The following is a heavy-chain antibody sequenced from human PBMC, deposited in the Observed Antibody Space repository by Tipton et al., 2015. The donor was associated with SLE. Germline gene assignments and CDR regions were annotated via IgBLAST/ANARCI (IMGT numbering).Heavy chain of an antibody. Sequence: TLSLTCTVSGGSISSGDYYWSWIRQPPGKGLEWIGEINHSGSTNYNPSLKSRVTISVDTSKNQFSLKLSSVTAADTAVYYCARGKGWFGESERKYYYYYMDVWGKGTTVTVSS. CDR2: INHSGST. V-gene: IGHV4-31*03. CDR1: GGSISSGDYY. CDR3: ARGKGWFGESERKYYYYYMDV. D-gene: IGHD3-10*01. J-gene: IGHJ6*03.